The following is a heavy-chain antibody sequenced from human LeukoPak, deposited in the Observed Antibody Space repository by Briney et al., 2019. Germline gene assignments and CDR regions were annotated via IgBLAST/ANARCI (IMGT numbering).Heavy chain of an antibody. V-gene: IGHV4-61*08. CDR1: GGSISSGGYY. CDR2: IYYSGST. Sequence: SETLSLTCTVSGGSISSGGYYWSWIRQHPGKGLEWIGYIYYSGSTNYNPSLKSRVTISVDTSKNQFSLKLSSVTAADTAVYYCARGEYSSSPPYYYYYGMDVWGQGTTVTVSS. CDR3: ARGEYSSSPPYYYYYGMDV. J-gene: IGHJ6*02. D-gene: IGHD6-6*01.